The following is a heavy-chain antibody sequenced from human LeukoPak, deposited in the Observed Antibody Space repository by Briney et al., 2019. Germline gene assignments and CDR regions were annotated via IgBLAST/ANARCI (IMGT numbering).Heavy chain of an antibody. V-gene: IGHV3-23*01. CDR1: GFTFSSYA. Sequence: PGGSLRLSCAASGFTFSSYAMSWVRQAPGKGLEWVSAISGSGGSTYYADSVKGRFTISRDNSKNTLYLQMNSLRAEDTAVYYCAKDRTTTVVTLEDAFDIWGQGTMVTVSS. CDR2: ISGSGGST. D-gene: IGHD4-23*01. CDR3: AKDRTTTVVTLEDAFDI. J-gene: IGHJ3*02.